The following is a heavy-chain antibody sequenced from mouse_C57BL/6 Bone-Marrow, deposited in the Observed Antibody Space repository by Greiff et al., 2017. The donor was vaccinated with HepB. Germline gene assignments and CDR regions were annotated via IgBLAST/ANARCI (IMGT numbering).Heavy chain of an antibody. D-gene: IGHD2-12*01. CDR2: ISDGGSYT. CDR3: ASLRRAWFAY. CDR1: GFTFSSYA. V-gene: IGHV5-4*03. J-gene: IGHJ3*01. Sequence: EVKLVESGGGLVKPGGSLKLSCAASGFTFSSYAMSWVRQTPEKRLEWVATISDGGSYTYYPDNVKGRFTISRDKAKNNLYLQMSHLKAEDTAMYYCASLRRAWFAYWGQGTLVTVAA.